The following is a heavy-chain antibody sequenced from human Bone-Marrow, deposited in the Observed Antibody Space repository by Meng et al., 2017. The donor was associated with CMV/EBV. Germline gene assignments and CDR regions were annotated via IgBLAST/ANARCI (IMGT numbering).Heavy chain of an antibody. CDR3: ARDRFKWLVPQGWFDP. CDR2: TYYRSKWYN. D-gene: IGHD6-19*01. Sequence: VSSNSGAWTWIRQSPSRGLEWLGRTYYRSKWYNDYAVSVKSRITINPDTSKNQFSLQLNSVTPEDTAVYYCARDRFKWLVPQGWFDPWGQGTLVTVSS. CDR1: VSSNSGA. V-gene: IGHV6-1*01. J-gene: IGHJ5*02.